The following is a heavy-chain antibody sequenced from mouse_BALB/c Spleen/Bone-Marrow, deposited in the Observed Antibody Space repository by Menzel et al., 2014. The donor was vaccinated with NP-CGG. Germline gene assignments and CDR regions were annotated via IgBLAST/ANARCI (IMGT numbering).Heavy chain of an antibody. CDR2: INPSTTYS. D-gene: IGHD2-14*01. CDR3: ALYYRYDYFDY. V-gene: IGHV1-7*01. J-gene: IGHJ2*01. CDR1: GYTFTGYW. Sequence: QVQLQQSGAELAKPGASVKMSCKASGYTFTGYWMHWVKQRPGQGLEWIGYINPSTTYSAYNQKFKDKATLTADKSSSTAYMQLSSLTSEDSAVYYCALYYRYDYFDYWGQGTTLTVSS.